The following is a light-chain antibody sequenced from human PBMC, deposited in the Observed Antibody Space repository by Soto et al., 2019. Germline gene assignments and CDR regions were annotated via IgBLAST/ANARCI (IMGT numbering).Light chain of an antibody. CDR3: CSCVSGSPFDVL. J-gene: IGLJ3*02. Sequence: QSVLTQPASVSGSPGQSITISCTGTGSALVNYNLVSWYQQPPGQAPRLVIYESTKRPSGVSDRFSASKSGNTASLTISGLQAEDEADCYCCSCVSGSPFDVLFGGGTKVTVL. V-gene: IGLV2-23*01. CDR2: EST. CDR1: GSALVNYNL.